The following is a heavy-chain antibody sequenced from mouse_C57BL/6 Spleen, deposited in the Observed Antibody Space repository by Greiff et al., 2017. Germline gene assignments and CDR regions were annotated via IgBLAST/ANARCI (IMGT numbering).Heavy chain of an antibody. Sequence: QVQLQQPGAELVMPGASVKLSCKASGYTFTSYWMHWVKQRPGQGLEWIGEIDPSDSYTNYNQKFKGKSTLTVDKSSSTAYMQLSSLTSADSAVYYCAIITTVDYWGQGTTLTVSS. J-gene: IGHJ2*01. CDR1: GYTFTSYW. CDR2: IDPSDSYT. D-gene: IGHD1-1*01. CDR3: AIITTVDY. V-gene: IGHV1-69*01.